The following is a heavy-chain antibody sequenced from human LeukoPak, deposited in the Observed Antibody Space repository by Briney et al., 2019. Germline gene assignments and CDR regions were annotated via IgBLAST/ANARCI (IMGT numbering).Heavy chain of an antibody. CDR1: GFTFSSYA. V-gene: IGHV3-64D*06. D-gene: IGHD6-19*01. CDR3: ARGAVAGAYYFDY. J-gene: IGHJ4*02. CDR2: ISSNGGST. Sequence: GGSLRLSCSASGFTFSSYAMHWVRQAPGKGLEYVSAISSNGGSTYYADSVKGRFTISRDNSKNTLYLQMSSLRAEDTAVYYCARGAVAGAYYFDYWGQGTLVTVSS.